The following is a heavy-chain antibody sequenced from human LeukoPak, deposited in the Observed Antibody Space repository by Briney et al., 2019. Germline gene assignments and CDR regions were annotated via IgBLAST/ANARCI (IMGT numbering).Heavy chain of an antibody. D-gene: IGHD3-22*01. V-gene: IGHV3-21*01. J-gene: IGHJ3*01. CDR3: ARAVYDSSGYEVVIAFDV. CDR2: ISSSSSYI. CDR1: GFTFSSYS. Sequence: GDSLRLSCAASGFTFSSYSMNWVRQAPGKGLEWVSSISSSSSYIYYADSVKGRFTISRDNAKNSLYLQMNSLRAEDTAVYYCARAVYDSSGYEVVIAFDVWGQGTMVTVSS.